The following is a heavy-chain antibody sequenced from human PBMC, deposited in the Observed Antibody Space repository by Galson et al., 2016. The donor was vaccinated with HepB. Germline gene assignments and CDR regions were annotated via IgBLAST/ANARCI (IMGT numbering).Heavy chain of an antibody. CDR2: ISSTSTSI. J-gene: IGHJ4*02. Sequence: SLRLSCAASGFSFSTYAMNWVRQAPGRGLEWVASISSTSTSIHYADSMKGRFTVSRDNAKNSLYLQMDSLGAEDTAVYYCARDSPLGDGYNFWPEYWGQGTLVTVSS. CDR3: ARDSPLGDGYNFWPEY. D-gene: IGHD5-24*01. V-gene: IGHV3-21*01. CDR1: GFSFSTYA.